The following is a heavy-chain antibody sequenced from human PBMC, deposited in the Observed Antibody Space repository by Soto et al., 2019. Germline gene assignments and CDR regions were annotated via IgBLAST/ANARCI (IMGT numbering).Heavy chain of an antibody. CDR1: GYTFTSYD. D-gene: IGHD5-18*01. CDR3: ARGRYSYGYYYYGMDV. J-gene: IGHJ6*02. Sequence: QVQLVQSGAEVKKPGASVKVSCKASGYTFTSYDINWVRQATGQGLEWMGWMNPNSGNTGYAQKFQGRVTMTRNTSISTAYMELSSLRSEDTAVYYCARGRYSYGYYYYGMDVWGQGTTVTVSS. CDR2: MNPNSGNT. V-gene: IGHV1-8*01.